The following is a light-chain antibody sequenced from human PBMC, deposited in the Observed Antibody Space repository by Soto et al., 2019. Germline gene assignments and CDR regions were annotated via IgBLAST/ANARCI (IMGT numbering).Light chain of an antibody. CDR3: QAYDSSLSGSV. V-gene: IGLV1-40*01. J-gene: IGLJ2*01. CDR1: SSNIGAGYD. CDR2: GNS. Sequence: QSVLTQPPSVSGAPGQRVTISCDGSSSNIGAGYDVHWYQQLPGTAPKLLLTGNSYRPSGVPDRFSGSKSGASASLAITGLQAEDEADYYCQAYDSSLSGSVFGGGTKLTVL.